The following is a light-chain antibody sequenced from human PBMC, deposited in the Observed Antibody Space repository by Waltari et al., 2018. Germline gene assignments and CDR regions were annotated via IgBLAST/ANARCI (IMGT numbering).Light chain of an antibody. CDR1: SSDVGGSNS. Sequence: QSALTQPRSVSGSPGQSVTISCTGTSSDVGGSNSVSWYQHHPGKAPKLIIYDVTKRPSGVPDRFSASKSDNTASLTISGLQAEDEADYYCCSYAGSITFWVFGGGTKLTVL. J-gene: IGLJ3*02. CDR2: DVT. CDR3: CSYAGSITFWV. V-gene: IGLV2-11*01.